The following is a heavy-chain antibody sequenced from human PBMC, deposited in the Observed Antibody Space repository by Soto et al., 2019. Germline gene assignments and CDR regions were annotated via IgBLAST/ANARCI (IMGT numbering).Heavy chain of an antibody. J-gene: IGHJ3*02. CDR3: ARGRTTGTTDDAFDI. V-gene: IGHV1-3*01. D-gene: IGHD1-1*01. Sequence: ASVEVSCKASGDTLTSYAMHWARQAPGQRLEWMGWINAGNGNTKYSQKFQGRVTITRDTSASTAYMELSSLRSEDTAVYYCARGRTTGTTDDAFDIWGQGTMVTVSS. CDR1: GDTLTSYA. CDR2: INAGNGNT.